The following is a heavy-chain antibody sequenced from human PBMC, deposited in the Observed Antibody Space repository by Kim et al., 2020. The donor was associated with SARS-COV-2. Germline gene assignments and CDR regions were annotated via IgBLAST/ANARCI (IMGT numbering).Heavy chain of an antibody. CDR1: DGSITRSCHL. CDR2: TYYAATP. D-gene: IGHD3-9*01. V-gene: IGHV4-39*07. J-gene: IGHJ6*02. CDR3: AAVREANYFYGLGV. Sequence: SETLSLTCSVSDGSITRSCHLWGWVRQTAEKGLEWVRNTYYAATPYYNPSLKDRVTISVDPSANQFSLRLSSATAAAAGVYYGAAVREANYFYGLGVWG.